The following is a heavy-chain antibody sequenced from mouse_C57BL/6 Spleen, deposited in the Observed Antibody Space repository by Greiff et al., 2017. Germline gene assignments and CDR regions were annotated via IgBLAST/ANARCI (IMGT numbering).Heavy chain of an antibody. CDR1: GYTFTSYW. CDR3: ARAGGYYGAACAY. CDR2: INPSNGGT. J-gene: IGHJ3*01. Sequence: QVQLQQPGTELVKPGASVKLSCKASGYTFTSYWMHWVKQRPGQGLEWIGNINPSNGGTNYNEKFKSKATLTVDKSSSTAYMQLSSLTSEDSAVXDCARAGGYYGAACAYWGQGTLGTVSA. D-gene: IGHD1-1*01. V-gene: IGHV1-53*01.